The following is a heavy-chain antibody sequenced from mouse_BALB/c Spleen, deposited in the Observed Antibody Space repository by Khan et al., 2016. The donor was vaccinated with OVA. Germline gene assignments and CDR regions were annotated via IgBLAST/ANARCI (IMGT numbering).Heavy chain of an antibody. Sequence: LVESGPELKKPGETVTISCKASGYTFTNYGMNWVKQTPGKGLKWMGWINTYTGKPTYGDDFKGRFALSLETSASIAYLQINNLINEDMATYFCARISSYGYSDFWGEGTTVTVSS. J-gene: IGHJ1*01. CDR3: ARISSYGYSDF. D-gene: IGHD6-2*01. V-gene: IGHV9-1*02. CDR2: INTYTGKP. CDR1: GYTFTNYG.